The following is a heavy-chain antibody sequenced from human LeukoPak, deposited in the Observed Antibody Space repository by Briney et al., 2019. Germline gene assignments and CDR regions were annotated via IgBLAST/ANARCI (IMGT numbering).Heavy chain of an antibody. J-gene: IGHJ4*02. V-gene: IGHV3-20*01. CDR3: ARGGVNQLLYLPD. D-gene: IGHD2-2*02. Sequence: GGSLRPSCAASGFTFADYGMSWVRQVSAEGLGWVSGTNWSGRSTGYAGSVKGRFIISRDNAKNSLYLQMNSLRAEDTALYHCARGGVNQLLYLPDWGQGTLVTVSS. CDR2: TNWSGRST. CDR1: GFTFADYG.